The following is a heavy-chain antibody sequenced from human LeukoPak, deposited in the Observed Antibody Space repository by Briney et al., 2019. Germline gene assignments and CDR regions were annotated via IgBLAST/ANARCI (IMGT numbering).Heavy chain of an antibody. D-gene: IGHD2-2*03. J-gene: IGHJ3*02. CDR2: ISSSSSYI. V-gene: IGHV3-21*01. Sequence: GGSLRLSCAASGFMFSSYDMNWLRQAPGKGLEWVSSISSSSSYIYYADSVKGRFTISRDNSKNTLYLQMNSLRAEDTAVYYCARPGYCSSTSCPGAFDIWGQGTMVTVSS. CDR3: ARPGYCSSTSCPGAFDI. CDR1: GFMFSSYD.